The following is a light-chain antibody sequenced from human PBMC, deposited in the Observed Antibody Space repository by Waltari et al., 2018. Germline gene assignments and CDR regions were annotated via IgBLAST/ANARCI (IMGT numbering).Light chain of an antibody. V-gene: IGKV2-28*01. J-gene: IGKJ2*01. Sequence: VMTQSPLLLLVTPGEPASISSCSRQGLLFVNSNNYLDWYLQNPGQPPQVLIYFASTRASGVPDRFSGSGSGTDFTLTISSVEAEDVGVYYCMQDVKIPYTFGQGTRLDIK. CDR3: MQDVKIPYT. CDR1: QGLLFVNSNNY. CDR2: FAS.